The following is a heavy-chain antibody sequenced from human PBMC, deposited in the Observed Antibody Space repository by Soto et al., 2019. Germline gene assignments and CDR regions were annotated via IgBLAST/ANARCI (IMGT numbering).Heavy chain of an antibody. J-gene: IGHJ3*02. V-gene: IGHV1-18*01. D-gene: IGHD6-13*01. CDR1: GYTFTSYG. Sequence: QVQLVQSGAEVKKPGASVKVSCKASGYTFTSYGISWVRQAPGQGLEWMGWISAYSGDTNYAQNVQGRVTMTTDTSTSTAYMELRSLRSDDTAVYHCARVSSSSYGDAFDIWGHGTMVTVSS. CDR2: ISAYSGDT. CDR3: ARVSSSSYGDAFDI.